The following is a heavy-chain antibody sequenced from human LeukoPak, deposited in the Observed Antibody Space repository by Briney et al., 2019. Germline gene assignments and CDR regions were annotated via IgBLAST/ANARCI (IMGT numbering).Heavy chain of an antibody. CDR1: GGSISSDY. V-gene: IGHV4-59*01. CDR2: IYYSGIT. CDR3: ARSQRGIWFDP. J-gene: IGHJ5*02. D-gene: IGHD6-25*01. Sequence: SETLSLTCTVSGGSISSDYRSWIRQPPGKGLEWIGYIYYSGITNYNLSFKSRVTISVDTSKNQFSLKLSSVTAADTAVYYCARSQRGIWFDPWGQGTLVTVSS.